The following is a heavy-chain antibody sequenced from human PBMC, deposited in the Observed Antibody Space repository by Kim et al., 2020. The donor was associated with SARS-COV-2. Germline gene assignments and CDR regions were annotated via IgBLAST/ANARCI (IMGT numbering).Heavy chain of an antibody. J-gene: IGHJ3*02. V-gene: IGHV4-31*03. CDR2: IYYSGST. CDR1: GGSISSGGYY. D-gene: IGHD3-10*01. Sequence: SETLSLTCTVSGGSISSGGYYWSWIRQHPGKGLEWIGYIYYSGSTYYNPSLKSRVTISVDTSKNQFSLKLSSVTAADTAVYYCARAGSGTDAFDIWGQGTMVTVSS. CDR3: ARAGSGTDAFDI.